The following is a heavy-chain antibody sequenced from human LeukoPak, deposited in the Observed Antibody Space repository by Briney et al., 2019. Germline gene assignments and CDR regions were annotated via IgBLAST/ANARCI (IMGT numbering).Heavy chain of an antibody. CDR3: ARLGESTTDFDY. CDR2: ISYDGSNK. D-gene: IGHD1-14*01. CDR1: GFTFSSYG. V-gene: IGHV3-30*03. Sequence: PGRSLRLSCAASGFTFSSYGMHWVRQAPGKGLEWVAVISYDGSNKYYADSVKGRFTISRDNSKNTLYLQMNSLRAEDMAVYYCARLGESTTDFDYWGQGTLVTVSS. J-gene: IGHJ4*02.